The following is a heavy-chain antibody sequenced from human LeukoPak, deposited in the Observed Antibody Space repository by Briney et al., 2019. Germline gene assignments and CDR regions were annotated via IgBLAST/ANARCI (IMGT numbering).Heavy chain of an antibody. Sequence: HSCSACGFTFSDYYMGWLRQPTGKGLVWVSYIMSGGSTTYYAGSVKGLFTISKDDVKNSLYLQTNSQRAEDTGVYYCARGVYFHLLLYFDYWGQGTLVTVSS. V-gene: IGHV3-11*01. CDR3: ARGVYFHLLLYFDY. CDR1: GFTFSDYY. D-gene: IGHD3-9*01. CDR2: IMSGGSTT. J-gene: IGHJ4*02.